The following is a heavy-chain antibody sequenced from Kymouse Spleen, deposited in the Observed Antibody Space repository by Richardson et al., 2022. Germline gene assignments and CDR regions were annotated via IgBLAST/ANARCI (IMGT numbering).Heavy chain of an antibody. CDR1: GGSFSGYY. CDR3: ARVYSSSWYNFDY. CDR2: INHSGST. Sequence: QVQLQQWGAGLLKPSETLSLTCAVYGGSFSGYYWSWIRQPPGKGLEWIGEINHSGSTNYNPSLKSRVTISVDTSKNQFSLKLSSVTAADTAVYYCARVYSSSWYNFDYWGQGTLVTVSS. D-gene: IGHD6-13*01. V-gene: IGHV4-34*01. J-gene: IGHJ4*02.